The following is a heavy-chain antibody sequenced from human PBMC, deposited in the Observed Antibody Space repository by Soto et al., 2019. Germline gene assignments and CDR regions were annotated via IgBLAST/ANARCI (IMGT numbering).Heavy chain of an antibody. CDR3: AKDRLGGNFDY. CDR1: GFTFNNYA. J-gene: IGHJ4*02. CDR2: ISGTGGST. Sequence: GGSLRLSCAATGFTFNNYAMNWVRQAPGKGLEWVATISGTGGSTYYADSVKGRFTISRDNSKNTLYLQMNSLRVEDTAVYYCAKDRLGGNFDYWGQGTQVTV. V-gene: IGHV3-23*01.